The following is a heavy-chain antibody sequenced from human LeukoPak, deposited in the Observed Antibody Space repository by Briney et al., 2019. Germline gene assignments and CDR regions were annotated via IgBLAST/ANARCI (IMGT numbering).Heavy chain of an antibody. D-gene: IGHD6-19*01. Sequence: PGGSLRLSCAASGFTVSSNYMSWVRQAPGKGLEWVSAISGSGGSTYYADSVKGRFTISRDNSKNTLYLQMNSLRAEDTAVYYCAKGRSVAVAGTNAFDIWGQGTMVTVSS. CDR1: GFTVSSNY. V-gene: IGHV3-23*01. CDR2: ISGSGGST. J-gene: IGHJ3*02. CDR3: AKGRSVAVAGTNAFDI.